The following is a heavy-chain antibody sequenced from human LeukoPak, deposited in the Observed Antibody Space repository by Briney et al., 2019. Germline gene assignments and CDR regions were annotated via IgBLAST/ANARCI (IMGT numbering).Heavy chain of an antibody. CDR1: GFTFSSYA. CDR2: ISGSGGST. V-gene: IGHV3-23*01. Sequence: GGSLRLSCAASGFTFSSYAMSWVRQAPGKGLEWVSAISGSGGSTYYADSVKGRFTISRDNSKNTLCLQMNSLRAEDTAVYYCAKVVQYYDSSGYYYDYWGQGTLVTVSS. J-gene: IGHJ4*02. CDR3: AKVVQYYDSSGYYYDY. D-gene: IGHD3-22*01.